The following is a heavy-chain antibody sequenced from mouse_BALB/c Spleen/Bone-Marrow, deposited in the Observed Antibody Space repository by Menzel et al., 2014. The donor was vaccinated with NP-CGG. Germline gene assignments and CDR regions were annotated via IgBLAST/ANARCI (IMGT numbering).Heavy chain of an antibody. CDR1: GYSFTNYW. CDR3: ARGLGEIWGY. J-gene: IGHJ2*01. CDR2: IHPSDSES. D-gene: IGHD4-1*01. Sequence: VQLQQSGAELVRPGTSVQLSCKASGYSFTNYWTNWVKQRPGQGLEWIGMIHPSDSESRLNQKFKGKATLTVDKSSTTAYMQLSSPTSEDSAVYYCARGLGEIWGYWGQGTTLTVSS. V-gene: IGHV1-74*01.